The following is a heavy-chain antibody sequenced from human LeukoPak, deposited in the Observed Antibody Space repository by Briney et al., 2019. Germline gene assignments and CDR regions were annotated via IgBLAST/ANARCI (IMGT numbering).Heavy chain of an antibody. D-gene: IGHD3-22*01. CDR2: ISYDGSNK. Sequence: PGRSLRLSCAASGFTFSSYSMHWVRQAPGKGLEWVAVISYDGSNKYYADSVKGRFTISRDNSKNTLYLQMNSLRAEDTAVYYCAKDLAYDSSGYSPFDYWGQGTLVTVSS. CDR1: GFTFSSYS. CDR3: AKDLAYDSSGYSPFDY. J-gene: IGHJ4*02. V-gene: IGHV3-30*18.